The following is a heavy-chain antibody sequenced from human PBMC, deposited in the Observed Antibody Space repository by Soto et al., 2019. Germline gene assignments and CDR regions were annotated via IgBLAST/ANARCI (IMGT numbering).Heavy chain of an antibody. CDR3: AAAAGDYGNYYSCGTDV. V-gene: IGHV1-69*12. CDR2: IIPIFGTA. CDR1: GGTFSSYA. J-gene: IGHJ6*02. D-gene: IGHD4-17*01. Sequence: QVQLVQSGAEVKKPGSSVKVSCKASGGTFSSYAISWVRQAPGQGLEWMGGIIPIFGTANYAQKFQGRVTITAAEPTSTAYVELSGLRSVATAVYDCAAAAGDYGNYYSCGTDVWGQGATVTVSS.